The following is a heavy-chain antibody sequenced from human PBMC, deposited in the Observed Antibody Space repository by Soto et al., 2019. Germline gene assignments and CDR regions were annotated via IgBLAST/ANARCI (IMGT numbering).Heavy chain of an antibody. CDR2: IYYSGST. D-gene: IGHD2-2*01. V-gene: IGHV4-30-4*01. CDR1: GGSISSGDYY. J-gene: IGHJ5*02. CDR3: ARAPRYCSSTSCYLPDT. Sequence: PSATLSLTCTVSGGSISSGDYYWSWIRQPPGKGLEWIGYIYYSGSTYYNPSLKSRVTISVDTSKNQFSLKLSSVTAADTAVYYCARAPRYCSSTSCYLPDTWGQGTLVTVSS.